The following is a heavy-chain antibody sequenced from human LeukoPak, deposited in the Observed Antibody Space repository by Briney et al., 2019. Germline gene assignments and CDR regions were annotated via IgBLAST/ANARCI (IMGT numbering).Heavy chain of an antibody. Sequence: PGGSLRLSCAASGFTFSDFSMNWVRQAPGKGLEWVSYISESGNTIYYADSVKGRFTISRDNAKKSVYLEMNSLRAEDTAVYYCATVWWGQGTLVTVSS. D-gene: IGHD2-21*01. J-gene: IGHJ4*02. CDR2: ISESGNTI. CDR1: GFTFSDFS. CDR3: ATVW. V-gene: IGHV3-48*04.